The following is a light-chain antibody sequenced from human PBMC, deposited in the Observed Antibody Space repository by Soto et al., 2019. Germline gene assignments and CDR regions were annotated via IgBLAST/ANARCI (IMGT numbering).Light chain of an antibody. CDR3: SSYGGSNNLGV. CDR2: EVS. J-gene: IGLJ1*01. Sequence: QSALTQPPSASGSPGQSVTISCTGTSSDVGGYKYVSWYQQHPGQAPKLMIYEVSKGPSGVPDRFSGSKSGNTASLTVSGLQTEDEADYYCSSYGGSNNLGVFGTGTKLTVL. CDR1: SSDVGGYKY. V-gene: IGLV2-8*01.